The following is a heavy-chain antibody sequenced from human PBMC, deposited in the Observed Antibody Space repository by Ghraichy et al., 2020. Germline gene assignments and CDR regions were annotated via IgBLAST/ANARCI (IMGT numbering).Heavy chain of an antibody. CDR1: GYTFTSYY. CDR3: ARADNSRVAFGITSRYYFDY. CDR2: INPSCGST. V-gene: IGHV1-46*01. Sequence: ASVKVSCKTSGYTFTSYYMNWVRQAPGQGLEWKAIINPSCGSTSYAQKFRGRVSMTRDTSTSTVYMELTSLRSEDTAVYYCARADNSRVAFGITSRYYFDYWGQGTLVTVSS. D-gene: IGHD4-23*01. J-gene: IGHJ4*02.